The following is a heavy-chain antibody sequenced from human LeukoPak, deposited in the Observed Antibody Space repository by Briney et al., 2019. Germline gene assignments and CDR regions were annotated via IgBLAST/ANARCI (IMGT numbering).Heavy chain of an antibody. D-gene: IGHD6-19*01. J-gene: IGHJ4*02. Sequence: VASVTVSFMASRYTFTVYYMHWVRPAPGKGLEWMGWINPNSGGTNYAQKFQGRATMTRDTSISTAYMEMSRLRSDDTAVYYCAIAVAGTFDYWGQGTLVTVSS. V-gene: IGHV1-2*02. CDR1: RYTFTVYY. CDR2: INPNSGGT. CDR3: AIAVAGTFDY.